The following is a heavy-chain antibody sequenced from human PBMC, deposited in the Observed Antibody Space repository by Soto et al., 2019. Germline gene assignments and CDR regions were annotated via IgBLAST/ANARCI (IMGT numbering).Heavy chain of an antibody. V-gene: IGHV5-51*01. CDR2: IYPGDSDT. D-gene: IGHD3-3*01. J-gene: IGHJ6*02. CDR1: GYSFTSYW. Sequence: GESLKISCKGSGYSFTSYWIGWVRQMPGKGLEWMGIIYPGDSDTRYSPSFQGQVTVSADKSISTAYLQWSSLKASDTAMYYCARIGYYDFWSGTYYYYGMDVWGQGTTVTVSS. CDR3: ARIGYYDFWSGTYYYYGMDV.